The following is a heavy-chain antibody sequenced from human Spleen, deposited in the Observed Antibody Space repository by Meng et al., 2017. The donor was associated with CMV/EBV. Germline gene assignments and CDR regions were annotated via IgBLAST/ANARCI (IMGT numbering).Heavy chain of an antibody. CDR1: SVSSTSYF. D-gene: IGHD2-2*01. CDR3: ASLARFCSGTSCLIFDY. CDR2: IYYRGTT. J-gene: IGHJ4*02. V-gene: IGHV4-61*01. Sequence: SVSSTSYFWSWIRQPPGGGLEWIEYIYYRGTTNYNPSLKSRVTVLVDTSKNQFSLRLSSVTAADTAAYYCASLARFCSGTSCLIFDYWSQGTLVTVSS.